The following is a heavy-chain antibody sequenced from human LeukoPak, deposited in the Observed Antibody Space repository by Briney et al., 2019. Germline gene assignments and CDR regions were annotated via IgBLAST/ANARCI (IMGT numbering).Heavy chain of an antibody. CDR2: ISAYNGNT. CDR1: RYTFTRYG. D-gene: IGHD2-15*01. V-gene: IGHV1-18*01. J-gene: IGHJ4*02. Sequence: AAVKVSSKASRYTFTRYGISWVRQAPAQGREGMGWISAYNGNTNYRQKLQGRVTMTTDTSTSTDYMELRSLRSDDTAVYYCARVDCSCGSCYSDFDYWGQGTLVTVSS. CDR3: ARVDCSCGSCYSDFDY.